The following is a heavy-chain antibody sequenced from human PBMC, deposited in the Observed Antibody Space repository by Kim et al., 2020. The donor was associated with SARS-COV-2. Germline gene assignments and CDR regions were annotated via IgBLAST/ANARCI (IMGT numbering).Heavy chain of an antibody. CDR3: ARGFCDYVWGSYRSFDY. V-gene: IGHV3-30-3*01. CDR2: ISYDGTNK. CDR1: GFSFNSNA. J-gene: IGHJ4*02. Sequence: GGSLRLSCAASGFSFNSNAMHWVRQAPGKGLEWVAVISYDGTNKYYPESVQGRFTISRDNSKNTLYLQMNSLTAEDAAVYYCARGFCDYVWGSYRSFDYWGQGTLVTVS. D-gene: IGHD3-16*01.